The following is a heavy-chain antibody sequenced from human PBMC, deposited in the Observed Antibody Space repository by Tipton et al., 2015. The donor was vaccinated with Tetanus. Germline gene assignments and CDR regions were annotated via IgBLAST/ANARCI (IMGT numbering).Heavy chain of an antibody. D-gene: IGHD2-8*02. CDR3: ARATSTGPAYNWFDP. CDR1: GGSLRTSDYY. Sequence: TLSLTCIVSGGSLRTSDYYGAWVRQSPGKGLEWIGSVSYSGRTYYNPSLKSRVTMSVATSKKDFSVRLTSVTAADTAVYYCARATSTGPAYNWFDPWGQGTLVTVSS. CDR2: VSYSGRT. J-gene: IGHJ5*02. V-gene: IGHV4-39*02.